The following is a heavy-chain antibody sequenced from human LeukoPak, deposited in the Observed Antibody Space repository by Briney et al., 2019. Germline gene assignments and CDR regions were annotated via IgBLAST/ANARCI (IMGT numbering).Heavy chain of an antibody. CDR2: INPSGGST. V-gene: IGHV1-46*01. D-gene: IGHD5-18*01. Sequence: ASVKVSCKASGGTFSSYAISWVRQAPGQGLEWMGIINPSGGSTSYAQKFQGRVTMTRDTSTSTVYMELSSLRSEDTAVYYCARDSTYTAIPMYYFDYWGQGTLVTVSS. CDR3: ARDSTYTAIPMYYFDY. CDR1: GGTFSSYA. J-gene: IGHJ4*02.